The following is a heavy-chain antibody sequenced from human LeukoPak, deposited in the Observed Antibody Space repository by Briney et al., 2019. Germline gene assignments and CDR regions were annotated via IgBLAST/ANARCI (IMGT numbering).Heavy chain of an antibody. V-gene: IGHV3-23*01. CDR1: GFTFSSYA. CDR2: IRGSGGST. Sequence: PGGSLRLSCAASGFTFSSYAMSWVRQAPGKGLEWVSAIRGSGGSTFYADSVKGRFTISRDNSKNTLYLQMNSLRAEDTAVYYCAKDYDFWSGSMGFDYWGQGTLVTVSS. CDR3: AKDYDFWSGSMGFDY. D-gene: IGHD3-3*01. J-gene: IGHJ4*02.